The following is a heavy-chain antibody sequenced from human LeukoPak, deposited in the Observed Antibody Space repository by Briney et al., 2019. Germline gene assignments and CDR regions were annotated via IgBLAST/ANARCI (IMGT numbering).Heavy chain of an antibody. J-gene: IGHJ4*02. Sequence: SETLSLTCAVYGGSFSGYYWSWIRQPPGKGLEWIGEINHSGSTNYNPSLKSRVTISVDTSKNQFSLKLSSVTAADTAVYYCARQYYDFWTRRFGYYFDYWGQGTLVTVSS. CDR3: ARQYYDFWTRRFGYYFDY. CDR1: GGSFSGYY. CDR2: INHSGST. D-gene: IGHD3-3*01. V-gene: IGHV4-34*01.